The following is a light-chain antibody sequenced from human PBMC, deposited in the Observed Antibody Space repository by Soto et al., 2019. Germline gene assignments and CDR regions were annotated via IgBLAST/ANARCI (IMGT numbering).Light chain of an antibody. CDR2: DVI. V-gene: IGLV2-14*03. Sequence: QSVLTQPASVSGSPGQSITISCTGTSSDVGGYNYVSWYQQHPGKAPKLMIYDVINRPSGVFNRFSGSKSGNTASLTFFGLQAEDEADYYCSSYTSSSLHVFGTGTKVTVL. J-gene: IGLJ1*01. CDR1: SSDVGGYNY. CDR3: SSYTSSSLHV.